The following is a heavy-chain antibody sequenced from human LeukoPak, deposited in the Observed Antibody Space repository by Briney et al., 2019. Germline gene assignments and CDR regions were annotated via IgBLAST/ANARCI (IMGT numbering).Heavy chain of an antibody. CDR2: IYYSGST. CDR3: ARGRGNSFSPTNDY. V-gene: IGHV4-31*03. J-gene: IGHJ4*02. D-gene: IGHD4-23*01. CDR1: GGSISSGGYY. Sequence: PSQTLSLTCTVSGGSISSGGYYWSWIRQHPGKGLEWIGYIYYSGSTYYNPSLKSRVTISVDTSKNRFSLKLSSVTAADTAVYYCARGRGNSFSPTNDYWGQGTLVTVSS.